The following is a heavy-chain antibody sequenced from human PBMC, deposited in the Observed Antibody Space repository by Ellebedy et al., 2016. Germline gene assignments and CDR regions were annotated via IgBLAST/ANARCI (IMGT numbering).Heavy chain of an antibody. CDR1: GFTFSSYA. Sequence: GGSLRLSXAASGFTFSSYAMHWVRQAPGKGLEWVAVISYDGSNKYYADSVKGRFTISRDNSKNTLYLQMNSLRAEDTAVYYCARDYDILTGYYRGLDYWGQGTLVTVSS. CDR3: ARDYDILTGYYRGLDY. J-gene: IGHJ4*02. V-gene: IGHV3-30-3*01. D-gene: IGHD3-9*01. CDR2: ISYDGSNK.